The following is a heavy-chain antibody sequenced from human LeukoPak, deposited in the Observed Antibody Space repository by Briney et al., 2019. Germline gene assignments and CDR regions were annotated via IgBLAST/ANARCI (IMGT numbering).Heavy chain of an antibody. V-gene: IGHV4-39*01. D-gene: IGHD3-22*01. CDR1: GGSISSSSYY. Sequence: SETLSLTCTVSGGSISSSSYYWGWIRQPPGKGLEWIGSIYYSGSTYDNPSLESRVTISVDTPKSQFSLKLSSVTAADTAVYYCARPYYYDSSGYPWVAFDIWGQGTMVTVSS. CDR2: IYYSGST. J-gene: IGHJ3*02. CDR3: ARPYYYDSSGYPWVAFDI.